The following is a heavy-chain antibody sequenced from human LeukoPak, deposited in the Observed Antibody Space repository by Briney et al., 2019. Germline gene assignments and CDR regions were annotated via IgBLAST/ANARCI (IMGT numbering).Heavy chain of an antibody. CDR1: GFTFSSYS. Sequence: PGGSLRLSCAASGFTFSSYSMTWVRQAPGKGLEWVSSINSSSTYIYYADSVTGRFTISRDNAKNSLYLQMNSLRAEDTAVYYCARDYCRSARCYNVDYWGQGSLVTVSS. CDR3: ARDYCRSARCYNVDY. CDR2: INSSSTYI. D-gene: IGHD2-2*02. V-gene: IGHV3-21*01. J-gene: IGHJ4*02.